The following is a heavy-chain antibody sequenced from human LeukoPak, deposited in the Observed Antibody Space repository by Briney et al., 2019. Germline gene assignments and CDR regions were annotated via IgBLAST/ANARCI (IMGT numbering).Heavy chain of an antibody. J-gene: IGHJ4*02. CDR3: ATIPYGSGSYYPGVGYYFDY. V-gene: IGHV3-23*01. CDR1: GFTFSSYG. D-gene: IGHD3-10*01. CDR2: ISGSGGST. Sequence: GGSLRLSCAASGFTFSSYGMSWVRQAPGKGLEWVSAISGSGGSTYYADSVEGRFTISRDNSKNTLYLQMNSLRAEDTAVYYCATIPYGSGSYYPGVGYYFDYWGQGTLVTVSS.